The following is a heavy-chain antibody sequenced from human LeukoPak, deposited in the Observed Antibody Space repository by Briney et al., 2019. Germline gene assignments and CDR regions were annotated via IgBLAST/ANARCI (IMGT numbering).Heavy chain of an antibody. J-gene: IGHJ4*02. D-gene: IGHD4-23*01. Sequence: SETLSLTCTVSGGSISSSSYYWGWIRQPPGKGLEWIVGFYYGGTTHYNPSLRSRVAISVDTSKNQFSLRLSSVTAADTAVYYCARRAGGGNYPFDSWGQGTLVTVSS. V-gene: IGHV4-39*01. CDR2: FYYGGTT. CDR3: ARRAGGGNYPFDS. CDR1: GGSISSSSYY.